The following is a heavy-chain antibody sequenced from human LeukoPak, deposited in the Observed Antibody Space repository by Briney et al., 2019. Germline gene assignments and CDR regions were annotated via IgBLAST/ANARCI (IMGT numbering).Heavy chain of an antibody. CDR3: ARGVSIAAAGTDGDY. Sequence: PSETLSLTCTVSGGSIRSSYYYWGWIRQPPGKGLEWIGEINHSGSTNYNPSLKSRVTISVDTSKNQFSLKLSSVTAADTAVYYCARGVSIAAAGTDGDYWGQGTLVTVSS. CDR2: INHSGST. J-gene: IGHJ4*02. D-gene: IGHD6-13*01. V-gene: IGHV4-39*07. CDR1: GGSIRSSYYY.